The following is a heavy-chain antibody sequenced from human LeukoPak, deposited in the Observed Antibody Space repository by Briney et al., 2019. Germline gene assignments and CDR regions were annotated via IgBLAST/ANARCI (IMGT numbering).Heavy chain of an antibody. D-gene: IGHD3-16*01. CDR3: AKASWVSTADAVW. J-gene: IGHJ4*02. CDR2: LRGNGET. Sequence: GGSRRLSCTASGFSFSNYAMSWVRQAPARGPEWVSSLRGNGETFYAGSVKGRCTLSRDDSRNTVYLQLNDLRAEDTAIYYCAKASWVSTADAVWWGQGTQVTVSS. CDR1: GFSFSNYA. V-gene: IGHV3-23*01.